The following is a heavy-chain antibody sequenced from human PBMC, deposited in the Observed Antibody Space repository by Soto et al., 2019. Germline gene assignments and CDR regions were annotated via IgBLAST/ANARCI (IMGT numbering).Heavy chain of an antibody. CDR2: ISVDGTAK. J-gene: IGHJ5*02. CDR3: ATGRSTRFDP. Sequence: QGLLVEYGGRVVQPGRSLRLSCVASGFTFNRYGMHWVRQAPGKGLEWVAEISVDGTAKYYAESVKGRFTVSRDNGNNTLHLEMNSLGAKDSAVYFCATGRSTRFDPWGQGTLVTVSS. CDR1: GFTFNRYG. D-gene: IGHD1-1*01. V-gene: IGHV3-30*03.